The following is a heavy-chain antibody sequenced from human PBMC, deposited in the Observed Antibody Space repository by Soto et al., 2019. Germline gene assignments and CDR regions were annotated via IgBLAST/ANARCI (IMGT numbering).Heavy chain of an antibody. D-gene: IGHD5-18*01. V-gene: IGHV3-7*01. J-gene: IGHJ2*01. CDR1: AFTFSTYS. Sequence: GGSLRLSCAASAFTFSTYSMIWVRQAPGKGLEWVANINQDGSEKYYVDSMKGRFTISRDNAKNSLYLQMSRLRAEDTAVYYCARDGYSYGYGWYFDLWGRGTLVTVSS. CDR2: INQDGSEK. CDR3: ARDGYSYGYGWYFDL.